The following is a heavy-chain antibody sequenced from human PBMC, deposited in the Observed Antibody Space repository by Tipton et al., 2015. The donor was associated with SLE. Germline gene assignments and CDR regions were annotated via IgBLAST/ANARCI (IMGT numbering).Heavy chain of an antibody. CDR2: IYHSGIT. J-gene: IGHJ3*02. D-gene: IGHD3-16*01. CDR3: ARDMGGLRAFDI. V-gene: IGHV4-59*12. CDR1: GGSIRSYY. Sequence: TLSLTCTVSGGSIRSYYWTWIRQPPGKRLEWIAYIYHSGITNYNPSLKSRVTISVDTSKNQFSLKLSSVTAADTAVYYCARDMGGLRAFDIWGQGTMVTVSS.